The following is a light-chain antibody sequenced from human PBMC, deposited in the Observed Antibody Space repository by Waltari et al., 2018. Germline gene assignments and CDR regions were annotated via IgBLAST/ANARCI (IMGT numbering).Light chain of an antibody. J-gene: IGKJ1*01. CDR1: QSISSY. CDR2: AAS. V-gene: IGKV1-39*01. Sequence: DLQMTQSPSSLSASVGDRVTITCRASQSISSYLNWYQQKPGKAPKLLIYAASSLQSGVPSRFSGSGSGTELTLTISSLQPEDVGTYYCQQFNEYPWTFGQGTKVEIK. CDR3: QQFNEYPWT.